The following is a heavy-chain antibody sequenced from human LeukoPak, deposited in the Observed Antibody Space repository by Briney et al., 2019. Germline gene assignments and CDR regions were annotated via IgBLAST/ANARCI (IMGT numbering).Heavy chain of an antibody. D-gene: IGHD6-19*01. CDR2: ISGSGGST. J-gene: IGHJ4*02. V-gene: IGHV3-23*01. CDR3: AKRSSGDDY. CDR1: GFTFSSYA. Sequence: GGSLRLSCEAPGFTFSSYAMSWVRQPPGKGLDWVSAISGSGGSTYYADSVKGRFTISRDNSKNTLYLQMNSLRAEDTAVYYCAKRSSGDDYWGQGTLVTVSS.